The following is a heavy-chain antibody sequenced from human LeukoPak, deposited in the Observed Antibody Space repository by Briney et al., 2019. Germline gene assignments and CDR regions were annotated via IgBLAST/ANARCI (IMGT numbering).Heavy chain of an antibody. CDR1: GYSGIELD. Sequence: ASVTVSCKLSGYSGIELDMHWVRQAPGKGLEWMGGFDREDGGTIYARKFQGRVTMTEDTPTDTAYMELTSLTSDDTAVYYCATHTISGVVTYAFQMWGRGTLVTVSS. CDR2: FDREDGGT. J-gene: IGHJ3*02. CDR3: ATHTISGVVTYAFQM. D-gene: IGHD3-3*01. V-gene: IGHV1-24*01.